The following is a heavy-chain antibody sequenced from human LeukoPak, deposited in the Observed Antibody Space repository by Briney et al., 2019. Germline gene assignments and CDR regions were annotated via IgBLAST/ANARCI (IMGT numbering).Heavy chain of an antibody. V-gene: IGHV3-23*01. J-gene: IGHJ4*02. D-gene: IGHD3-10*01. CDR2: ISGSGGST. CDR1: GFTFSSYA. Sequence: GGSLRLSCAASGFTFSSYAMSWVRQAPGKGLEWVSAISGSGGSTYYADSVKGRFTISRDNSKNTLYLQMNSLRAEDTAVYYCAKDSDYYYGSFILRFGYWGQGTLVTVSS. CDR3: AKDSDYYYGSFILRFGY.